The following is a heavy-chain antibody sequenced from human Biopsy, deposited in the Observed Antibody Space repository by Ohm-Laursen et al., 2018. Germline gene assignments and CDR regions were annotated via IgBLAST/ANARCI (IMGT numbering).Heavy chain of an antibody. CDR2: FAPENGKT. J-gene: IGHJ4*02. CDR3: AADINVWNVNY. CDR1: GYTLTELS. Sequence: ASVKVSCKVSGYTLTELSMHWVRQAPGRGLEWMGGFAPENGKTIYAQKCQGRVTMTEDTSTDTAYMELSSLRSEDTAVYDYAADINVWNVNYWGQGTQVTVSS. D-gene: IGHD1-1*01. V-gene: IGHV1-24*01.